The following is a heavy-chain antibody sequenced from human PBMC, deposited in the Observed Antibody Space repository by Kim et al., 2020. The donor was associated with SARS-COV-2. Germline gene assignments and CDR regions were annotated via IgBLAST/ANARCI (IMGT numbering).Heavy chain of an antibody. V-gene: IGHV3-9*01. Sequence: GGSLRLSCAASGFTFDDYAMHWVRQAPGKGLEWVSGISWNSGSIGYADSVKGRFTISRDNAKNSLYLQMNSLRAEDTALYYCAKDMSVVAATGGYYYYGMDVWGQGTTVTVSS. CDR3: AKDMSVVAATGGYYYYGMDV. CDR1: GFTFDDYA. CDR2: ISWNSGSI. D-gene: IGHD2-15*01. J-gene: IGHJ6*02.